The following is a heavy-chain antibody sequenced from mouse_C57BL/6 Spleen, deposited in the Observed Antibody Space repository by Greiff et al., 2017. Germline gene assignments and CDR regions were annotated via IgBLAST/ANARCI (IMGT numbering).Heavy chain of an antibody. D-gene: IGHD2-1*01. Sequence: EVQGVESGGGLVQPGGSLSLSCAASGFTFTDYYMSWVRQPPGKALEWLGFIRNKANGYTTEYSASVKGRFTISRDNSQSILYLQMNALRAEDSATYYCARSPYGNFYYYAMDYWGQGTSVTVSS. CDR2: IRNKANGYTT. CDR3: ARSPYGNFYYYAMDY. CDR1: GFTFTDYY. V-gene: IGHV7-3*01. J-gene: IGHJ4*01.